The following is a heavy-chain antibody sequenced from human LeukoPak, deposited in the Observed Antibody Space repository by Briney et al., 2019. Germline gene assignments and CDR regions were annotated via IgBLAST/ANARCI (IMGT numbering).Heavy chain of an antibody. CDR1: GFTFSSYG. CDR3: AKERQQLDLDY. CDR2: ISYDGSNK. J-gene: IGHJ4*02. Sequence: GGSLRLSCAASGFTFSSYGMHWARQAPGKGLEWVAVISYDGSNKYYADSVKGRFTISRDNSKNTLYLQMNSLRAEDTAVYYCAKERQQLDLDYWGQGTLVTVSS. D-gene: IGHD6-13*01. V-gene: IGHV3-30*18.